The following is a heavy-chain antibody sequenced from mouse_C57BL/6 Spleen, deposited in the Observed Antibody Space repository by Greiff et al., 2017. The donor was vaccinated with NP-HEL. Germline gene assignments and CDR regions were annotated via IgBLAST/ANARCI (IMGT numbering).Heavy chain of an antibody. V-gene: IGHV1-81*01. CDR2: IYPRSGNT. Sequence: QVQLQQSGAELARPGASVKLSCKASGYTFTSYGISWVKQRTGQGLEWIGEIYPRSGNTYYNEKFKGKATLTADKSSSTAYMELRSLTSEDSAVYFCAGPYYGSSYVWYFDVWGTGTTVTVSS. CDR1: GYTFTSYG. J-gene: IGHJ1*03. D-gene: IGHD1-1*01. CDR3: AGPYYGSSYVWYFDV.